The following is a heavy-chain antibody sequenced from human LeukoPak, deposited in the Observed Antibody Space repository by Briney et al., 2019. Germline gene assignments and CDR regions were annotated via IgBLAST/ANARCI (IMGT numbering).Heavy chain of an antibody. V-gene: IGHV3-48*02. D-gene: IGHD4-17*01. Sequence: GGSLRLSCAASGFTFTTYAMNWVRQAPGKGLEWVSYISGSTSNIKYADSVMGRFTISRDNAKNSLYLQMNSLRDEDTAVYYCARDLYGDYSFDYWGQGTLVTVSS. CDR1: GFTFTTYA. CDR3: ARDLYGDYSFDY. J-gene: IGHJ4*02. CDR2: ISGSTSNI.